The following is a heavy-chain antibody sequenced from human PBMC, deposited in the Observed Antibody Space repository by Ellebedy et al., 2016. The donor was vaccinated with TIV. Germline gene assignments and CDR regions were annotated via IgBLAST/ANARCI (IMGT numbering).Heavy chain of an antibody. CDR2: IDWNDNK. CDR3: ARYLRSSNKYYMDI. Sequence: SGPTLVXPMETLTLTCTFSGFSISTSGMAVSWIRQPPGKALEWLAVIDWNDNKFYSPSLKTRLTVSKDTSKDQVVLTMTNVDPVDTATYFCARYLRSSNKYYMDIWGKGTTVTVSS. J-gene: IGHJ6*03. CDR1: GFSISTSGMA. V-gene: IGHV2-70*01. D-gene: IGHD3-10*02.